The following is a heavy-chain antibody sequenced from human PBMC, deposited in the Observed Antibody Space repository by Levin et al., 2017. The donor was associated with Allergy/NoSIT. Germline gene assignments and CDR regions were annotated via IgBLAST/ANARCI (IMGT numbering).Heavy chain of an antibody. D-gene: IGHD6-13*01. Sequence: KTGGSLRLSCTVSGGSISTYYWTWIRQPPGKGLEWIGNIYYSGSTNYNPSLRRRVTISVDTSKNQFSLKLNSVTAADTAVYFCARELDSSDAFDIWGQGTMVTVSS. CDR2: IYYSGST. CDR1: GGSISTYY. CDR3: ARELDSSDAFDI. J-gene: IGHJ3*02. V-gene: IGHV4-59*01.